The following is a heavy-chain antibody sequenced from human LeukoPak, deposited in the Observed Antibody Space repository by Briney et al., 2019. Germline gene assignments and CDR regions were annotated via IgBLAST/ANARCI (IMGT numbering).Heavy chain of an antibody. CDR2: IYPGDSDT. J-gene: IGHJ4*02. CDR3: ATGPRRGGSYSIDY. V-gene: IGHV5-51*01. D-gene: IGHD1-26*01. CDR1: GYSFTSYW. Sequence: GESLKISCKGSGYSFTSYWIGWVRQMPGKGPGWMGIIYPGDSDTRYSPSYQGQVTISADKSISTAYPQWSSLKASDTAMYYCATGPRRGGSYSIDYWGQGTLVTVSS.